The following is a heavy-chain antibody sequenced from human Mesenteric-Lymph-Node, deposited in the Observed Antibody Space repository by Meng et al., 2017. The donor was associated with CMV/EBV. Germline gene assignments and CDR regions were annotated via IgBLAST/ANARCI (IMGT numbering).Heavy chain of an antibody. J-gene: IGHJ4*02. V-gene: IGHV4-59*01. CDR1: GGSISSYY. Sequence: SETLSLTCTVSGGSISSYYRTWLRQPAGKGLEWIGYIYYSGSTNYNPSLKSRVTISVDTSKNQFSLKLSSVTAADTAVYYCASGGAYCGGDCYSADYWGQGTLVTVSS. D-gene: IGHD2-21*01. CDR2: IYYSGST. CDR3: ASGGAYCGGDCYSADY.